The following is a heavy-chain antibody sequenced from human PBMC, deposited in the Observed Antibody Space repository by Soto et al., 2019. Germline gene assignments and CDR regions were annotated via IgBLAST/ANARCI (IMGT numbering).Heavy chain of an antibody. CDR1: GYSFSTYW. D-gene: IGHD1-26*01. CDR2: IYPGDSDT. J-gene: IGHJ6*02. CDR3: ARSGRNGYYGMDV. Sequence: GESLKISCKGSGYSFSTYWIGWVRQMPGEGLEWMGIIYPGDSDTRYRPSLQGQVTISADKSISTAFLQWSSLKASDTAIYYCARSGRNGYYGMDVWGQGTTVTVSS. V-gene: IGHV5-51*01.